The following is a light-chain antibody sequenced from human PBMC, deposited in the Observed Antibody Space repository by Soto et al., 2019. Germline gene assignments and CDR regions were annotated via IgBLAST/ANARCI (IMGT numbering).Light chain of an antibody. CDR1: QYISSY. CDR3: QQSYSRPLT. Sequence: DIQMTQSPSSLSASVGDRVTITCRASQYISSYVNWYQQKPGKAPKFLIYGASDLQRGVPSRFSGSGSGTDFTLTITSLQPEAFATYYCQQSYSRPLTFGPGTKLDIK. CDR2: GAS. V-gene: IGKV1-39*01. J-gene: IGKJ3*01.